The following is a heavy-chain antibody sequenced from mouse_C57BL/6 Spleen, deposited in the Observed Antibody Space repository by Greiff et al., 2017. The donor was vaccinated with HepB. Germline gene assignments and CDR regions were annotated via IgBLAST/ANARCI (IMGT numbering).Heavy chain of an antibody. J-gene: IGHJ3*01. CDR3: ARDYGSSYLFAY. D-gene: IGHD1-1*01. V-gene: IGHV3-1*01. Sequence: EVKLQESGPGMVKPSQSLSLTCTVTGYSITSGYDWHWIRHFPGNKLEWMGYISYSGSTNYNPSLKSRISITHDTPKNHFFLKLNSVTTEDTATYYCARDYGSSYLFAYWGQGTLVTVSA. CDR2: ISYSGST. CDR1: GYSITSGYD.